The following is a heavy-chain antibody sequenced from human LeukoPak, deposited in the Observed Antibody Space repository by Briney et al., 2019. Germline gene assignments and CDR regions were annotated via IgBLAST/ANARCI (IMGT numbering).Heavy chain of an antibody. Sequence: GGSLRLSCAASGFTFSNYAMNWVRQAPEKGLEWVSVISGSGGITYYTDSVKGRFTISRDNSKNRLYLHMKSLRAEDTAVYYCAKESTVTPGSVNWFDAWGQGTLVSVSS. CDR3: AKESTVTPGSVNWFDA. V-gene: IGHV3-23*01. D-gene: IGHD4-17*01. J-gene: IGHJ5*02. CDR1: GFTFSNYA. CDR2: ISGSGGIT.